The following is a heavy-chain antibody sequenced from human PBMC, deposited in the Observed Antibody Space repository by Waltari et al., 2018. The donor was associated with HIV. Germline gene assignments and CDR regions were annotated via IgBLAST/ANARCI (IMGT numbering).Heavy chain of an antibody. CDR2: IYNSGTT. V-gene: IGHV4-59*01. CDR3: ARYTMREGFFDY. Sequence: QVQLQELGPGLVKPSETLSLTCIVSGGSISSYYWSWIRQSPGKGLEWIGYIYNSGTTNYNPSLKSRVTISIDTSKNQFSLKLTSVTAADTAVYYCARYTMREGFFDYWGQGTLVTVSS. CDR1: GGSISSYY. D-gene: IGHD3-22*01. J-gene: IGHJ4*02.